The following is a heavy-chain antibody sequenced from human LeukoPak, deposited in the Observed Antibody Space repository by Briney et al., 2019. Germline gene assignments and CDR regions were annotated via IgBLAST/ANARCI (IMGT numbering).Heavy chain of an antibody. Sequence: PSETLSLTCTVSGGSINGDYWSWLRQTPGKGLEWIGYIHYSGRTSYNPSLKSRVTISVDTSKNQFSLRLASVTAADTAIYYCAKETVVVPADDWFGHWGQGTLVTVSS. D-gene: IGHD2-21*01. V-gene: IGHV4-59*01. CDR2: IHYSGRT. CDR1: GGSINGDY. CDR3: AKETVVVPADDWFGH. J-gene: IGHJ5*02.